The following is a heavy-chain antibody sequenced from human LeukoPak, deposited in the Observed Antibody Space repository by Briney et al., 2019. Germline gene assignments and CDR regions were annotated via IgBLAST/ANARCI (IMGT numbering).Heavy chain of an antibody. J-gene: IGHJ4*02. CDR2: ISRSSSYI. CDR1: GFTFTNYN. V-gene: IGHV3-21*01. D-gene: IGHD3-22*01. CDR3: ARGAHYYYDSSGYSYGDDY. Sequence: PGGSLRLSCAASGFTFTNYNMNWVRHAPGKGLEWVSSISRSSSYIDYADSVKVRFTISRDNAKNSLYLQMNSLRAEDTAVYYCARGAHYYYDSSGYSYGDDYWGQGTLVTVSS.